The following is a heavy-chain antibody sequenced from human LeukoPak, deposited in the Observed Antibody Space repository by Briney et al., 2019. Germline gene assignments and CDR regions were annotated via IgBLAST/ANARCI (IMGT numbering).Heavy chain of an antibody. CDR1: GGSISSGGYY. CDR3: ARNYGVPAAMPWYWFDP. V-gene: IGHV4-31*03. CDR2: IYYSGST. J-gene: IGHJ5*02. Sequence: SETLSLTCTVSGGSISSGGYYWSWIRQHPGKGLEWIGYIYYSGSTYYNPSLKSRVTISVDTSKNQFSLKLSSVTAADTAVYYCARNYGVPAAMPWYWFDPWGQGTLVTVSS. D-gene: IGHD2-2*01.